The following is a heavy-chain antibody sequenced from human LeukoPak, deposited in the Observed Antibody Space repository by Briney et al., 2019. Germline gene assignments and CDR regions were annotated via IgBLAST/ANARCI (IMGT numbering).Heavy chain of an antibody. J-gene: IGHJ6*02. V-gene: IGHV7-4-1*02. CDR3: AIGGPRKAFGGGDYYDSSGYYPGYYYYHGMDV. D-gene: IGHD3-22*01. Sequence: ASVKVSRKASGYTFTSYAMNWVRQAPGQGLEWMGWINTNTGNPTYAQGFTGRFVFSFDTSVSTAYLQISSLKAEDTAVYYCAIGGPRKAFGGGDYYDSSGYYPGYYYYHGMDVWGQGTTVTVSS. CDR1: GYTFTSYA. CDR2: INTNTGNP.